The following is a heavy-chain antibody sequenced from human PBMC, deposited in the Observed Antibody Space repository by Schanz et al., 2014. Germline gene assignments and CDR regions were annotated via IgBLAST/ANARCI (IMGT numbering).Heavy chain of an antibody. CDR2: IYYSGST. CDR1: GGSISSGGYT. V-gene: IGHV4-30-4*07. Sequence: QVQLRESGPGLVKPSQTLSLTCAVSGGSISSGGYTWSWIRQPPGKGLEWIGYIYYSGSTYYNPSLKSRVTISVDTSKNQFSLMLGSVTAADTAVYYCARAAGPVDYWGQGTLVTVSS. J-gene: IGHJ4*02. D-gene: IGHD6-13*01. CDR3: ARAAGPVDY.